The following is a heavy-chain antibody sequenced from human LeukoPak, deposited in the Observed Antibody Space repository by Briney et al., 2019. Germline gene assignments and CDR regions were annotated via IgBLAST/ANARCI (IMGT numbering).Heavy chain of an antibody. CDR2: IYYSGST. V-gene: IGHV4-30-4*01. Sequence: PSETLSLTCTVSGGSISSGDYYWSWIRQPPGKGLEWIVYIYYSGSTYYNPSLKSRVTISVDTSKNQFSLKLSSVTAADTAVYYCARLYYYDSSVYYYYGMDVWGQGTTVTVSS. CDR1: GGSISSGDYY. CDR3: ARLYYYDSSVYYYYGMDV. J-gene: IGHJ6*02. D-gene: IGHD3-22*01.